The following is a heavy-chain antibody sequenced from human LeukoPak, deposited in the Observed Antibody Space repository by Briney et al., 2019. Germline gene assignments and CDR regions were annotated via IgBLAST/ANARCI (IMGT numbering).Heavy chain of an antibody. CDR1: GFIFSSYN. CDR3: ASPGAYY. V-gene: IGHV3-21*01. J-gene: IGHJ4*02. Sequence: GGSLRLSCAASGFIFSSYNMNWVRQAPGKGLEWVSSISGSSSYIYHADSVKGRFTISRDNAKNSLSLQMNSLRAEDTAVYYCASPGAYYWGQGTLVTVSS. CDR2: ISGSSSYI.